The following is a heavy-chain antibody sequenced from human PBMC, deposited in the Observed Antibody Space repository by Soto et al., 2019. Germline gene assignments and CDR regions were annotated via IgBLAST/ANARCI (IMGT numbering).Heavy chain of an antibody. CDR3: ARRRSSGWYVNCFDP. Sequence: KPSETLSLTCTASGGSISSSSYYWGWIRQPPVKGLESIAQLYYSGSTYYNPSPKSPVTISVETSNNQFALKLSSVTAADTAVYYCARRRSSGWYVNCFDPWGQGTLVTVAS. J-gene: IGHJ5*02. CDR1: GGSISSSSYY. V-gene: IGHV4-39*01. CDR2: LYYSGST. D-gene: IGHD6-19*01.